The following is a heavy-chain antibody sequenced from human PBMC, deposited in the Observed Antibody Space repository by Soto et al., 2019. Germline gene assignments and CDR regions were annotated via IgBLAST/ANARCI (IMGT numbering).Heavy chain of an antibody. CDR3: ARDKTTGHCAY. CDR2: INHSGST. D-gene: IGHD1-7*01. V-gene: IGHV4-34*01. CDR1: GGSFSGYY. Sequence: QVQLQQWGAGLLKPSETLSLTCAVYGGSFSGYYWTWIRQPPGTGLEWIGEINHSGSTNYNPSIKRXVPISGETSDNQFSPKLTFTAAADTAVYYCARDKTTGHCAYWGQGTLVTASP. J-gene: IGHJ4*02.